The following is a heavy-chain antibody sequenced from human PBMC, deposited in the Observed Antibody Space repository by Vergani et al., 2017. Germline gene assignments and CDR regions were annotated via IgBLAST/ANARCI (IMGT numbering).Heavy chain of an antibody. CDR2: INPSGGHT. V-gene: IGHV1-46*03. J-gene: IGHJ4*02. CDR1: GYTFSNYY. D-gene: IGHD3-9*01. Sequence: QVQVVQPGAEVKKSGASVKVSCKTSGYTFSNYYMHWVRQAPGQGLEWMAIINPSGGHTNYAQKFQGRVTMTRDTSTSTVDMELSSLRSEDTAIYYCARVDYGILTGYRYWGQGTLVTVSA. CDR3: ARVDYGILTGYRY.